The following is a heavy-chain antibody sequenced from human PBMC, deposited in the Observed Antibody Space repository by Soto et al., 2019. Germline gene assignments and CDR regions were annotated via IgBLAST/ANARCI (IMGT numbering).Heavy chain of an antibody. CDR3: ARENTRYCSGGSCYSGYYYYMDV. D-gene: IGHD2-15*01. J-gene: IGHJ6*03. Sequence: GGSLRLSCAASGFTFSSYSMNWVRQAPGKGLEWVSSISSSSSYIYYADSVKGRFTIARDNAKNSLYLQMNSLRAEDTAVEYCARENTRYCSGGSCYSGYYYYMDVWGKGTTVTVSS. CDR2: ISSSSSYI. V-gene: IGHV3-21*01. CDR1: GFTFSSYS.